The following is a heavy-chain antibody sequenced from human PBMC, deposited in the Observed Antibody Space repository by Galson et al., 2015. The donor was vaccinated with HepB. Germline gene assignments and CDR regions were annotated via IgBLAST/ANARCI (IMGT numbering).Heavy chain of an antibody. V-gene: IGHV3-30*18. J-gene: IGHJ4*02. Sequence: SLRLSCAASGFTFSSYGMHWVRQAPGKGLEWVAVISYDGSNKYYADSVKGRFTISRDNSKNTLYLQMNSLRAEDTAVYYCAKDGSFDYWGQGTLVTVSS. D-gene: IGHD1-26*01. CDR1: GFTFSSYG. CDR2: ISYDGSNK. CDR3: AKDGSFDY.